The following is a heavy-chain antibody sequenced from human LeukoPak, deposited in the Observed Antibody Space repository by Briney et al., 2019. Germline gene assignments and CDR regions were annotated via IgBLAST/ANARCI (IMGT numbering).Heavy chain of an antibody. Sequence: PGGSLRLSCAASGFTFSSYSMNWVCQAPGKGLEWVSSISSSSSYIYYADSVKGRFTISRDNAKNSLYLQMNSLRAEDTAVYYCASATGYYDFWSGSYAFDIWGQGTMVTVSS. V-gene: IGHV3-21*01. J-gene: IGHJ3*02. D-gene: IGHD3-3*01. CDR1: GFTFSSYS. CDR2: ISSSSSYI. CDR3: ASATGYYDFWSGSYAFDI.